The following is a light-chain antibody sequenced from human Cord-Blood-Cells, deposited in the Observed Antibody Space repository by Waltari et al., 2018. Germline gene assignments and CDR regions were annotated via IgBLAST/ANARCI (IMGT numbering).Light chain of an antibody. V-gene: IGLV1-44*01. J-gene: IGLJ1*01. CDR3: AAWDDSSYV. Sequence: QSVLTQPPSASGTPGQGVTISCSGSSSNIGSNTVNWYQQLPGTAPKLLIYSNNQRPSGVPDRFSGSKSGTSASLAISGLQSEDEADYYCAAWDDSSYVFGTGTKVTVL. CDR1: SSNIGSNT. CDR2: SNN.